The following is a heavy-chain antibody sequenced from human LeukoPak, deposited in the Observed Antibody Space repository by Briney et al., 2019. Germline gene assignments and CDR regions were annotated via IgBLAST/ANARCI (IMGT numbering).Heavy chain of an antibody. Sequence: GGSLRLSCAASGFTFSNYRMAWVRQAPGKGLEWVSAIGETGGTTNYADSVKGRFTISRGNSKNTLYLQMNSLRAEDTAVYYCARGDSNPYWGQGTLVTVSS. CDR2: IGETGGTT. V-gene: IGHV3-23*01. CDR3: ARGDSNPY. CDR1: GFTFSNYR. D-gene: IGHD3/OR15-3a*01. J-gene: IGHJ4*02.